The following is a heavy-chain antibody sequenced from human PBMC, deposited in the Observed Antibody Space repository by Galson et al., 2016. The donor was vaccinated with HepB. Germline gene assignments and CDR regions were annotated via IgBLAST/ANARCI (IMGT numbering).Heavy chain of an antibody. J-gene: IGHJ3*02. CDR2: FDPEDGET. CDR3: AAKILRGRMPRGATSHPFHI. D-gene: IGHD1-26*01. V-gene: IGHV1-24*01. CDR1: GHTLTELS. Sequence: SCKVSGHTLTELSIHWVGQAPGKGLEWMGGFDPEDGETIYAQKFQGRVTMTEDTSTDTAYMELSSLRSEDTAVFYCAAKILRGRMPRGATSHPFHIWGQGTMVTVSS.